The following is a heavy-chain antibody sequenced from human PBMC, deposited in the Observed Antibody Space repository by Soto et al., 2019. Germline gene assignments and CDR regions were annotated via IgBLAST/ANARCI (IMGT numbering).Heavy chain of an antibody. CDR3: ARVGRGLRLGELSIQNYYSYCGMDV. CDR1: GYTFTGYY. Sequence: ASVKVSCKASGYTFTGYYMHWVRQAPGQGLEWMGWINPNSGGTNYAQKFQGWVTMTRDTSISTAYMELSRLRSDETAVYYCARVGRGLRLGELSIQNYYSYCGMDVWGQGTMVTVSS. CDR2: INPNSGGT. D-gene: IGHD3-16*02. V-gene: IGHV1-2*04. J-gene: IGHJ6*02.